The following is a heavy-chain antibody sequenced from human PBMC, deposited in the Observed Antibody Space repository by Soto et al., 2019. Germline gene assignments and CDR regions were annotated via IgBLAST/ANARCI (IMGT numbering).Heavy chain of an antibody. CDR3: ARNLDYYDSSGYMGYYYGMDV. V-gene: IGHV1-2*02. D-gene: IGHD3-22*01. J-gene: IGHJ6*02. Sequence: ASLKVSCKASGYTFTGYYMHWVRQAPGQGLEWMGWINPNSGGTNYAQKFQGRVTMTRDTSISTAYMELSRLRSDDTAVYYCARNLDYYDSSGYMGYYYGMDVWGQGTTVTVSS. CDR1: GYTFTGYY. CDR2: INPNSGGT.